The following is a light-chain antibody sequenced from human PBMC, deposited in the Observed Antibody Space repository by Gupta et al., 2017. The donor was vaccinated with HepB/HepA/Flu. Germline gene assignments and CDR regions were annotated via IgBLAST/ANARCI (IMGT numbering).Light chain of an antibody. CDR2: GNS. V-gene: IGLV1-40*01. J-gene: IGLJ2*01. CDR3: QSYDSSLSGPVV. CDR1: SSNIGAGYD. Sequence: QSVLTQPPSVSGAPGQRVTISCTGSSSNIGAGYDVPWYQQLPGTAPKLLIYGNSNRPSGAPDRFSGSKSGTSASLAITGLQAEDEADYYCQSYDSSLSGPVVFGGGTKLTVL.